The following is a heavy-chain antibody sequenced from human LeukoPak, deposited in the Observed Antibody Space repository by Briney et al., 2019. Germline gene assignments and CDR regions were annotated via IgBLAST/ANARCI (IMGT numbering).Heavy chain of an antibody. Sequence: SLRLSCAASGFTFDDYAMHWVRQAPGKGLEWVSGISWNSGSIGYADSVKGRFTISRDNAKNSLYLQMNSLRAEDTALYYCAKATLGYCSSTSCYIDYWGQGTLVTVSS. CDR3: AKATLGYCSSTSCYIDY. CDR2: ISWNSGSI. J-gene: IGHJ4*02. V-gene: IGHV3-9*01. D-gene: IGHD2-2*02. CDR1: GFTFDDYA.